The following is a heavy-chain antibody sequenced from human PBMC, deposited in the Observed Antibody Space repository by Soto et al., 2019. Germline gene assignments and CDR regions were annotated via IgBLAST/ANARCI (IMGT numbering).Heavy chain of an antibody. D-gene: IGHD3-10*01. V-gene: IGHV4-61*01. Sequence: SETLSLTCTVSGGSVSSGSYYWSWIRQSPGKGLEWIGYIYYSGSNNYNPSLKSRVTISVDTSKNQFSLKLSSVTAADTAVYYCASSSGYRFDYWGQGTLVTVSS. CDR1: GGSVSSGSYY. CDR3: ASSSGYRFDY. CDR2: IYYSGSN. J-gene: IGHJ4*02.